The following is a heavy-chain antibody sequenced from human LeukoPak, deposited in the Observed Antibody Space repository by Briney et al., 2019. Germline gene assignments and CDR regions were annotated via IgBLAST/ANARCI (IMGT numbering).Heavy chain of an antibody. J-gene: IGHJ4*02. V-gene: IGHV5-10-1*01. CDR3: ATARASLTSFDY. Sequence: GESLRISCKGSGYSFTSYWISWARQMPGKGLEWMGRIDPSDSYTNYSPSFQGHVTISADKSISTAYLQWSSLKASDTAMYYCATARASLTSFDYWGQGTLVTVSS. CDR2: IDPSDSYT. CDR1: GYSFTSYW. D-gene: IGHD3-16*01.